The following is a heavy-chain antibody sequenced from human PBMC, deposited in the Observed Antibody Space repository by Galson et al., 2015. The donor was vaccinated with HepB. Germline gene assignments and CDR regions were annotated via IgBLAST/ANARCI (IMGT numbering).Heavy chain of an antibody. CDR2: ISENGGST. D-gene: IGHD2-15*01. CDR1: GFTFKSHS. Sequence: SLRLSCAASGFTFKSHSMSWVRQAPGKGLEWVSAISENGGSTHYADSVKGRFTISRDNSKNTLYLQMNSVRAEDTAVYYCARDQGYCSGITWLIYDYWGQGTVVTVS. J-gene: IGHJ4*02. CDR3: ARDQGYCSGITWLIYDY. V-gene: IGHV3-23*01.